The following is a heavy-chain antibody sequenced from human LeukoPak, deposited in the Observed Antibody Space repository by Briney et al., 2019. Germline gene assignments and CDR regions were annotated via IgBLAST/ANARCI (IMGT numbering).Heavy chain of an antibody. J-gene: IGHJ4*02. CDR2: ISGSGGST. CDR1: GFTFSSYA. CDR3: AKFFYYDSSGSPG. D-gene: IGHD3-22*01. V-gene: IGHV3-23*01. Sequence: GGSLRLSCAASGFTFSSYAMSWVRQAPGKGLEWVSAISGSGGSTNYADSVKGRFTISRDNSKNTLYLQMNSLRAEDTAVYYCAKFFYYDSSGSPGWGQGTLVTVSS.